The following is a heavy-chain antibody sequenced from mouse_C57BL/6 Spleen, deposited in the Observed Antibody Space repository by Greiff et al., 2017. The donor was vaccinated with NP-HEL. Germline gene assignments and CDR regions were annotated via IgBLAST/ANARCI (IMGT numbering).Heavy chain of an antibody. CDR1: GYAFSSYW. CDR3: ARGGLTGLFDY. Sequence: VQLQQSGAELVKPGASVKISCKASGYAFSSYWMNWVKQRPGKGLEWIGQIYPGDGDTNYNGKFKGKATLTAEKSYSTAYMQLSSLTSEDSAVYFCARGGLTGLFDYWGQGTTLTVSS. J-gene: IGHJ2*01. V-gene: IGHV1-80*01. D-gene: IGHD4-1*01. CDR2: IYPGDGDT.